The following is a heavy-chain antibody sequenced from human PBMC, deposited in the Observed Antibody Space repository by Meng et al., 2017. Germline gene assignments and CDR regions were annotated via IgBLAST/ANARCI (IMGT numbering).Heavy chain of an antibody. Sequence: SETLSLTCTVSGGSVSSGSYYWSWIRQPPGKGLEWIGYIYYSGSTNYNPSLKSRVTISVDTSKNQFSLKLSSVTAADTAVYYCARQGGIAAAGTIWFDPWGQGTLVTVSS. CDR1: GGSVSSGSYY. V-gene: IGHV4-61*01. CDR3: ARQGGIAAAGTIWFDP. J-gene: IGHJ5*02. D-gene: IGHD6-13*01. CDR2: IYYSGST.